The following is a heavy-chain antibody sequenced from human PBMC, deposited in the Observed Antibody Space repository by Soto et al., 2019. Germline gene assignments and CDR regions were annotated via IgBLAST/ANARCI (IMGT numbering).Heavy chain of an antibody. CDR1: GGSISSSSYY. Sequence: SETLSLTCTVSGGSISSSSYYWSWIRQPPGKGLEWIGYIYYSGSTNYNPSLKSRVTISVDTSKNQFSLKLSSVTAADTAMYYCATSYGSGYRAFDYWGQGALVTVSS. J-gene: IGHJ4*02. D-gene: IGHD3-10*01. CDR3: ATSYGSGYRAFDY. CDR2: IYYSGST. V-gene: IGHV4-61*01.